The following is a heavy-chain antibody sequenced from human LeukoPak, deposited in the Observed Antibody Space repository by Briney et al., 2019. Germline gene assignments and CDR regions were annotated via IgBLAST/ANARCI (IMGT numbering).Heavy chain of an antibody. J-gene: IGHJ4*02. CDR3: ARDMEIVVVPTALDY. CDR2: ISSSSSYI. Sequence: GESLRLSCAASGLTFSSYSMNWVRQAPGKGLEWVSSISSSSSYIYYADSVKGRFTISRDNAKNSLYLQMNSLRAEDTAVYYCARDMEIVVVPTALDYWGQGTLVTVSS. V-gene: IGHV3-21*01. CDR1: GLTFSSYS. D-gene: IGHD2-2*03.